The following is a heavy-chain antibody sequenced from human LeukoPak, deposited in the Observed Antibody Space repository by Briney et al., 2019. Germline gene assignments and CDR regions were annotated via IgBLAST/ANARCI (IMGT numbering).Heavy chain of an antibody. V-gene: IGHV3-33*01. CDR3: ARDQGERVGDPTYYYGLDV. CDR1: GFTFSNYG. Sequence: GGSLRLSCAASGFTFSNYGMRWVRQAPGKGLEWVASIWFGGTNKYYVDSVKGRFTISRDDSKNTLYLQMNSLRAEDTAVYYCARDQGERVGDPTYYYGLDVWGQGTTVTVSS. J-gene: IGHJ6*02. CDR2: IWFGGTNK. D-gene: IGHD2-21*02.